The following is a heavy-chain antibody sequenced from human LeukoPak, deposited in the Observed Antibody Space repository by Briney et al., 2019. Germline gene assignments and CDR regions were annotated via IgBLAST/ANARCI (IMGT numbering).Heavy chain of an antibody. CDR1: GFTFSNAL. V-gene: IGHV3-15*01. CDR3: ATYEGVY. CDR2: IKSRTDGGAT. J-gene: IGHJ4*02. Sequence: GGSLRLSCAGSGFTFSNALMSWVRQAPGKGVEWVGRIKSRTDGGATEYAAPVQGRFTISRDDSKNMLYLQMNSLKTEDTAVYYCATYEGVYWGQGTLVTVSS. D-gene: IGHD3-10*01.